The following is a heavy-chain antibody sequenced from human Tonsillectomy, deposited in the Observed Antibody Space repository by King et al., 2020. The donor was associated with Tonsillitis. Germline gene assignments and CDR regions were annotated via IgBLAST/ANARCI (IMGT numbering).Heavy chain of an antibody. CDR2: ISGSGGII. V-gene: IGHV3-23*04. D-gene: IGHD3-22*01. J-gene: IGHJ4*02. Sequence: VQLVESGGGLVQPGGSLRLSCAASGFTFSSYAMNWVRQAPGKGLEWVSAISGSGGIIYYADSLKGRFTISRDNSKNTLYLQMNSLRAGDTAVYYCAKDVYDSSGYQFDYWGQGTLVTVSS. CDR3: AKDVYDSSGYQFDY. CDR1: GFTFSSYA.